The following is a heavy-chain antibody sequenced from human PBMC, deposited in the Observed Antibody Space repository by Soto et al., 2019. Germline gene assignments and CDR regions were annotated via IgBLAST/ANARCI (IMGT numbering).Heavy chain of an antibody. CDR1: GYTLTELS. J-gene: IGHJ6*02. CDR3: ATMGGAGYYYGMDV. CDR2: FDPEDGET. Sequence: ASVKVSCKVSGYTLTELSMHWVRQAPGKGLEWMGGFDPEDGETIYAQKFQGRVTMTEDTSTDTAYMELSSLRSEDTAVYYCATMGGAGYYYGMDVWGQGTTVTVSS. V-gene: IGHV1-24*01. D-gene: IGHD2-21*01.